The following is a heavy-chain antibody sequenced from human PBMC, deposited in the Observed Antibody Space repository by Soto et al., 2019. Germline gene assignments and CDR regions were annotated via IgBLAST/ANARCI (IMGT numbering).Heavy chain of an antibody. CDR2: IHHSGST. D-gene: IGHD7-27*01. J-gene: IGHJ3*01. CDR3: ARSTGGDACHF. V-gene: IGHV4-4*02. Sequence: QVQLQESGPGLVKPSGTLSLTCAVSGGSLTSNDWWTWVRQPPGKGLEWVGQIHHSGSTFYNPSLRSRITVSIYVSANHSSLHLDSVTAADTALYYCARSTGGDACHFWGQGTMVTVSS. CDR1: GGSLTSNDW.